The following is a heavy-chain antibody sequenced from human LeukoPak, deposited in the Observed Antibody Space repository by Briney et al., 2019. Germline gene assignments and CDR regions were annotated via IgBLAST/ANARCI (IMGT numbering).Heavy chain of an antibody. D-gene: IGHD4-17*01. CDR3: AREGRRDYVYFDH. J-gene: IGHJ4*02. V-gene: IGHV4-59*01. Sequence: PSETLSLTCTVSGGSISSYYWSWIRQPPGKGLEWIGYINYSGSTNYNPSLKSRVTMSVDTSKNQFSLKLSSVTAADTAMYYCAREGRRDYVYFDHWGQRSLVTVSS. CDR2: INYSGST. CDR1: GGSISSYY.